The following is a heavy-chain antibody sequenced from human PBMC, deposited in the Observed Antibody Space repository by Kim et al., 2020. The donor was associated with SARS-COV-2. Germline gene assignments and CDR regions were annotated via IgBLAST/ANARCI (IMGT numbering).Heavy chain of an antibody. CDR2: INHSGST. V-gene: IGHV4-34*01. Sequence: SETLSLTCAVYGGSFSGYYWSWIRQPPGKGLEWIGEINHSGSTNYKPSLKSRVTISVDTSKNQFSLKLSSVTAADTAVYYCARVGRTGYSSSWYRAFYF. D-gene: IGHD6-13*01. CDR3: ARVGRTGYSSSWYRAFYF. CDR1: GGSFSGYY. J-gene: IGHJ4*01.